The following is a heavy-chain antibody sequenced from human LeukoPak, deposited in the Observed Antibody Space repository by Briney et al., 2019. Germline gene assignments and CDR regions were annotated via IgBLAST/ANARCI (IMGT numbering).Heavy chain of an antibody. CDR2: ISSSSSYI. CDR3: ARASSEYYYDSSGYYSYGMDV. Sequence: GGSLRLSCAASGFTFSSYSMNWVRRAPGKGLEWVSSISSSSSYIYYADSVKGRFTISRDNAKNSLYLQMNSLRAEDTAVYYCARASSEYYYDSSGYYSYGMDVWGQGTTVTVPS. V-gene: IGHV3-21*01. J-gene: IGHJ6*02. CDR1: GFTFSSYS. D-gene: IGHD3-22*01.